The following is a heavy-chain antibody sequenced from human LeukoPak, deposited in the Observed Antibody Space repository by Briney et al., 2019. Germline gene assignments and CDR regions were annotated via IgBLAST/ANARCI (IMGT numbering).Heavy chain of an antibody. CDR3: ARGALHNWFDP. J-gene: IGHJ5*02. CDR2: IYTSGST. Sequence: SETLSLTCTVSGGSISSGSYYWSWIRQPAGKGLEWIGRIYTSGSTYYNPSLKSRVTISVDTSKNQFSLKLSSVTAADTAVYYCARGALHNWFDPWGQGTLVTVSS. CDR1: GGSISSGSYY. V-gene: IGHV4-61*02.